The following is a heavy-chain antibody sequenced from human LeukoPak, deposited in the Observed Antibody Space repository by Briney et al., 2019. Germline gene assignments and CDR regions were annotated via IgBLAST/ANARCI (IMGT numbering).Heavy chain of an antibody. CDR1: GFIFSSYE. J-gene: IGHJ5*02. CDR2: ISSSGSTI. V-gene: IGHV3-48*03. CDR3: ARESHEGATRAYNWFDP. Sequence: GGSLRLSCAASGFIFSSYEMNWVRQAPGKGLGWVSYISSSGSTIYYADSVKGRFTISRDNAKNSLYLQMNSLRAEDTAVYYCARESHEGATRAYNWFDPWGQGTLVSVSS. D-gene: IGHD1-26*01.